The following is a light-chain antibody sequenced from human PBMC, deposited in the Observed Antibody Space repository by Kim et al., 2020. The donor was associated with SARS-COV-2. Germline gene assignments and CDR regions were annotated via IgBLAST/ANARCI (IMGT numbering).Light chain of an antibody. CDR1: DLTYGY. CDR2: LDT. Sequence: SVSPGQTANITCSGDDLTYGYTSRFRQKPGQSPVMVIYLDTKRPSVIPQRFSSSNSGTTATLTITETQAIDEADYYCQAWDSGTATFGGGTQLTVL. CDR3: QAWDSGTAT. V-gene: IGLV3-1*01. J-gene: IGLJ2*01.